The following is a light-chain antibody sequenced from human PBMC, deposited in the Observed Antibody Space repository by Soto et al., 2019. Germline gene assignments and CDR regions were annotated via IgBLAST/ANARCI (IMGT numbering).Light chain of an antibody. CDR1: QSISSW. J-gene: IGKJ1*01. V-gene: IGKV1-5*03. CDR2: KAS. Sequence: IQRTQSPSSLFASVGDRVTITCRASQSISSWLAWYQQKPGKAPKLLIYKASTLESGVPSNFSGSGSGTEFSLTISSLQPEDFATYYCQQYNAYPWTFGQGTKVDIK. CDR3: QQYNAYPWT.